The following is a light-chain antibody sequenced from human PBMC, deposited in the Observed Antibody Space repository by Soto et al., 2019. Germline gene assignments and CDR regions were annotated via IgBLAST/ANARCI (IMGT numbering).Light chain of an antibody. CDR3: LLSYSGDWV. CDR1: TGAVTSGHY. Sequence: QTVVTQEPSLTVSPGGTVTLTCGSSTGAVTSGHYPYWFQQKPGQAPTTLIYDISSKHSWTPARFSGSLLGGKAALTLSGAQPEDEAEYYCLLSYSGDWVFGGGTKLTVL. V-gene: IGLV7-46*01. J-gene: IGLJ3*02. CDR2: DIS.